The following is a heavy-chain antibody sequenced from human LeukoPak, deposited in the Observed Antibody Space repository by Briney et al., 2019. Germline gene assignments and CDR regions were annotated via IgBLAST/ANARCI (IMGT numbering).Heavy chain of an antibody. CDR3: AKDGGWVAQGLFDY. Sequence: PGGSLRLSCAASGFTFSSYGMHWVRQAPGKGLEWAAVIWYDGSNKYYSDSVKGRFTISRDNSKNTLYLQMNSLRAEDTAVYYCAKDGGWVAQGLFDYWGQGTLVTVSS. J-gene: IGHJ4*02. CDR1: GFTFSSYG. CDR2: IWYDGSNK. D-gene: IGHD2-15*01. V-gene: IGHV3-33*06.